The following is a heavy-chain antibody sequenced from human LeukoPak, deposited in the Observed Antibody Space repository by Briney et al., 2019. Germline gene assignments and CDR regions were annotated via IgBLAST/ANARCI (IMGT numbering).Heavy chain of an antibody. V-gene: IGHV3-48*01. Sequence: GGSLRLSCAASGFTFSTYSMNWVRQAPGKGLEWISYISVSRSTIYYADPVKGRFTISRDNAKNSLYLQMNSLRAEDTAVYYCARDRWGFFESWGQGTLVTVSS. J-gene: IGHJ4*02. CDR1: GFTFSTYS. CDR2: ISVSRSTI. CDR3: ARDRWGFFES. D-gene: IGHD3-3*01.